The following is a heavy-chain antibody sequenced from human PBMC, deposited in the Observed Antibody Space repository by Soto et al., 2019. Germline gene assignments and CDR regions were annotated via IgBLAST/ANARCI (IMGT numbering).Heavy chain of an antibody. CDR3: ARDGPGGKGFDY. Sequence: GASVKVSCKASGGTFSSYAISWVRQAPGQGLEWMGGIIPIFGTANYAQKFQGRLTITADESTSTAYMELSSLRSEDTAVYYCARDGPGGKGFDYWGQGTLVTVSS. CDR1: GGTFSSYA. V-gene: IGHV1-69*13. J-gene: IGHJ4*02. CDR2: IIPIFGTA.